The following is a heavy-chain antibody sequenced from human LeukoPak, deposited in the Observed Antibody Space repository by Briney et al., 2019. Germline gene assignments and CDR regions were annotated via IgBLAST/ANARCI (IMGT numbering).Heavy chain of an antibody. Sequence: SETLSLTCTVSGGSISSGTYYWSWIRQPAGKGLEWIGRFYTSGSTNYNPSLKSRVTISVDKSKNQFSLKLSSVTAADTAVYYCARVGDGGYYYFDYWGQGTLVTVSS. CDR1: GGSISSGTYY. D-gene: IGHD3-22*01. CDR2: FYTSGST. V-gene: IGHV4-61*02. CDR3: ARVGDGGYYYFDY. J-gene: IGHJ4*02.